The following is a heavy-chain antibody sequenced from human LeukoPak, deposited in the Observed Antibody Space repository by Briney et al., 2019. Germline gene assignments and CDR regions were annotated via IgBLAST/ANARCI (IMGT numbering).Heavy chain of an antibody. J-gene: IGHJ6*04. CDR3: ARVSAGPRGD. Sequence: PSETLSLTCAVYGGSFSGYYWSWIRQPPGKGLEWIGEINHSGSTNYNPSLKSRVTISVDTSKNQFSLKLSSVTAADTAVYYCARVSAGPRGDWGKGTTVTVSS. D-gene: IGHD6-13*01. V-gene: IGHV4-34*01. CDR1: GGSFSGYY. CDR2: INHSGST.